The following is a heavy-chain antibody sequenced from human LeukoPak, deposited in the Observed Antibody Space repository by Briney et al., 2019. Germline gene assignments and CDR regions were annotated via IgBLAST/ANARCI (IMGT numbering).Heavy chain of an antibody. J-gene: IGHJ4*02. V-gene: IGHV3-43D*03. CDR3: AKASHHQGGGDSYLLN. Sequence: GGSLRLSCAASGFTFDDYAMHWVRQVPEKGLEWVSLINWDGSHTLHADSVKGRFTISRDNRKNTLYLQMTGLRPEDTGFYYCAKASHHQGGGDSYLLNWGQGTLVTVSS. CDR1: GFTFDDYA. D-gene: IGHD2-21*02. CDR2: INWDGSHT.